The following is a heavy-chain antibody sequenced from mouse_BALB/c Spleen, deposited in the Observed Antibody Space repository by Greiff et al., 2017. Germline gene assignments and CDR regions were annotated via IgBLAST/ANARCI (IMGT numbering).Heavy chain of an antibody. D-gene: IGHD2-2*01. CDR3: ARHGYDAWFAY. Sequence: EVKLEESGGDLVKPGGSLKLSCAASGFTFSSYGMSWVRQTPDKRLEWVATISSGGSYTYYPDSVKGRFTISRDNAKNTLYLQMSSLKSEDTAMYYCARHGYDAWFAYWGQGTLVTVSA. CDR2: ISSGGSYT. V-gene: IGHV5-6*02. J-gene: IGHJ3*01. CDR1: GFTFSSYG.